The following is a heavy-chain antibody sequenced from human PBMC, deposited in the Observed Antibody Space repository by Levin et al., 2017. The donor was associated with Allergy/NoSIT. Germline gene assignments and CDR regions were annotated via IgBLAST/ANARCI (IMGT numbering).Heavy chain of an antibody. J-gene: IGHJ4*02. Sequence: GGSLRLSCAASGFTFSNAWMSWVRQAPGKGLEWVGRIKSKTDGGTTDYAAPVKGRFTISRDDSKNTLYLQMNSLKTEDTAVYYCTTEPNNAMEHFDYWGQGTLVTVSS. CDR2: IKSKTDGGTT. D-gene: IGHD2-2*01. CDR3: TTEPNNAMEHFDY. CDR1: GFTFSNAW. V-gene: IGHV3-15*01.